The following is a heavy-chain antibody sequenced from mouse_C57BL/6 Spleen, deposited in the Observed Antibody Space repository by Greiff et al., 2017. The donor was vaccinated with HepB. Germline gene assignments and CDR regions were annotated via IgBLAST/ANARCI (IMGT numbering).Heavy chain of an antibody. V-gene: IGHV5-16*01. CDR2: INYDGSGT. Sequence: EVMLVESEGGLVQPGSSMKLSCTASGFTFSDYYMAWVRQVPEKGLEWVANINYDGSGTYYLDSLKSRFIISRDNAKNMLYLQMSSLKSEDTASYYCARRGNAYYFDYWGQGTTLTVSS. CDR1: GFTFSDYY. CDR3: ARRGNAYYFDY. J-gene: IGHJ2*01.